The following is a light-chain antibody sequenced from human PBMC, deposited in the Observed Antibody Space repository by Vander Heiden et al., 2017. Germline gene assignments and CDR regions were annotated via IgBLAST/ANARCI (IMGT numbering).Light chain of an antibody. CDR2: GAS. CDR3: QQYHNWHPKT. V-gene: IGKV3-15*01. Sequence: EIVMTQSPATLSVSPGERATLSCRASQSVSSNLAWYQQKPGQAPRLLIYGASTRATGIPARFSGSGSGTEFTLTISSLQSEDFAVYYCQQYHNWHPKTFGQGTKVEIK. CDR1: QSVSSN. J-gene: IGKJ1*01.